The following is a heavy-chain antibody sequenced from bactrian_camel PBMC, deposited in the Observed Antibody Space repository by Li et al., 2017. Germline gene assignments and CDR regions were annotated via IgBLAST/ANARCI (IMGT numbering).Heavy chain of an antibody. V-gene: IGHV3S31*01. J-gene: IGHJ4*01. D-gene: IGHD2*01. CDR2: ISTGDGST. CDR1: AYTSRRYC. CDR3: AAARKGSGHTCSAPDDYRD. Sequence: VQLVESGGGSVQAGGSLRLSCAGSAYTSRRYCMAWFRRAPGKEREGVALISTGDGSTSYAGSVKGRFTISQDNAKNTVYLQMNSLKPEDTAMYYCAAARKGSGHTCSAPDDYRDWGQGTQVTVS.